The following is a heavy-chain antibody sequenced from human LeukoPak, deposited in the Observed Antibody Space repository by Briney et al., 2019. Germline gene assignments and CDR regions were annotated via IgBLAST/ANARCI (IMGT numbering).Heavy chain of an antibody. CDR2: INHSGST. Sequence: SEILSLTCAVYGGSFSGYYWSWIRQPPGKGLEWIGEINHSGSTNYNPSLKSRVTISVDTSKNQFSLKLSSVTAADTAAYYCARVTMIASRGLDVWGKGTTVTVSS. CDR3: ARVTMIASRGLDV. D-gene: IGHD3-22*01. CDR1: GGSFSGYY. V-gene: IGHV4-34*01. J-gene: IGHJ6*04.